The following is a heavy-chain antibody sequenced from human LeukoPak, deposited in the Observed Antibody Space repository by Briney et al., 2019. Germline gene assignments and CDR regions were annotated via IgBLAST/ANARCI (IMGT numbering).Heavy chain of an antibody. CDR2: ISAYNGNT. V-gene: IGHV1-18*01. J-gene: IGHJ4*02. CDR1: GYTFTGYY. Sequence: AAVKVSCKASGYTFTGYYIQWVRQAPGQGLEWMGWISAYNGNTDYAQNLQGRVTLTTDTSTTTAYMELRSLGSDDTAVYYCARDQSLVAYSSTWFDYWGQGTLVTVSS. CDR3: ARDQSLVAYSSTWFDY. D-gene: IGHD6-13*01.